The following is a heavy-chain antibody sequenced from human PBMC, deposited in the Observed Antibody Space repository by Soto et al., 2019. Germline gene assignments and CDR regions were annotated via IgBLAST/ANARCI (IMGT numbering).Heavy chain of an antibody. Sequence: QVQLVESGGGVVQPGRSLRLSCAASGFTFSSYAMHWVRQAPGKGLEWVAVISYDGSNKYYADSVKGRFTISRDNSKNTLYLQMNSLRAEDTAVYYCAREVYKYVDTAMVAFCYWGQGTLVTVSS. CDR1: GFTFSSYA. V-gene: IGHV3-30-3*01. D-gene: IGHD5-18*01. J-gene: IGHJ4*02. CDR3: AREVYKYVDTAMVAFCY. CDR2: ISYDGSNK.